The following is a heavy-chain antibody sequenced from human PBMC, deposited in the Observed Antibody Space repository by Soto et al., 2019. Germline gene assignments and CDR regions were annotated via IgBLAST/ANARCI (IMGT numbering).Heavy chain of an antibody. CDR3: ARDHPRVSEDYYGSGSYSWYYGMDV. CDR2: MYHSGST. Sequence: SETLSLTCAVSGGSISSSNWWSRVRQHPGKGLEWIGEMYHSGSTNYNPSLKIRVTISVDKSKNQFSLKLSSVTAADTAVYYCARDHPRVSEDYYGSGSYSWYYGMDVWGQGTTVTVSS. D-gene: IGHD3-10*01. CDR1: GGSISSSNW. J-gene: IGHJ6*02. V-gene: IGHV4-4*02.